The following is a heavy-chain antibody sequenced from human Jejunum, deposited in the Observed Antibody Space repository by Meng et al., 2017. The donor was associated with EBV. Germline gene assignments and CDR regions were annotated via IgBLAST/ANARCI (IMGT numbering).Heavy chain of an antibody. J-gene: IGHJ5*02. V-gene: IGHV3-23*04. CDR1: GFTFNSHT. Sequence: EVPLVAAGGGLVQAGGSLRLSSAAAGFTFNSHTISWVRQARGKGLEWVSAITDSGGSTYYTDSVKGRFTISRDNSKNTLYLQMNSLRAEDTAVYYCAKLTRAWGQGTLVTVSS. CDR2: ITDSGGST. CDR3: AKLTRA.